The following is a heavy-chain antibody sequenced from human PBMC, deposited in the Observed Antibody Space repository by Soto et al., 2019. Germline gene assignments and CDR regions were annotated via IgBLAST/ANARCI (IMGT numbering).Heavy chain of an antibody. CDR3: ARPEYSSSRRGRYYYYGMDV. CDR2: IIPIFGTA. V-gene: IGHV1-69*13. CDR1: GGTFSSYA. D-gene: IGHD6-6*01. Sequence: GASVKVSCKASGGTFSSYAISWVRQAPGQGLGWMGGIIPIFGTANYAQKFQGRVTITADESTSTAYMELSSLRSEDTAVYYCARPEYSSSRRGRYYYYGMDVWGQGTTVTVSS. J-gene: IGHJ6*02.